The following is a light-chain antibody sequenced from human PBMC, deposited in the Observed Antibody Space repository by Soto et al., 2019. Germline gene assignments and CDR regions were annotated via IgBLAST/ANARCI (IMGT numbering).Light chain of an antibody. CDR1: QGIGIY. CDR3: QKYNSAPFT. J-gene: IGKJ3*01. Sequence: DIQMTQSPSSLPGSVGDSVTITCRASQGIGIYLAWYQQKPGKVPQLLIYAASTLHSGVSSRFSGSGSGTDFTLTISSLQPEDVATYYCQKYNSAPFTFGPGTKVDIK. CDR2: AAS. V-gene: IGKV1-27*01.